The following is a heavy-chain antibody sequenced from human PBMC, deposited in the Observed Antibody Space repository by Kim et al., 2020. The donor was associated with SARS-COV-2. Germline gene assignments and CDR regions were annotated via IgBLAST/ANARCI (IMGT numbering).Heavy chain of an antibody. Sequence: SETLSLTCAVYGGSFSGYYWSWIRQPPGKGLEWIGEINHSGSTNYNPSLKSRVTISVDTSKNQFSLKLSSVTAADTAVYYCAREVLGYGMDVWGQGTTVTVSS. CDR1: GGSFSGYY. J-gene: IGHJ6*02. CDR2: INHSGST. V-gene: IGHV4-34*01. CDR3: AREVLGYGMDV.